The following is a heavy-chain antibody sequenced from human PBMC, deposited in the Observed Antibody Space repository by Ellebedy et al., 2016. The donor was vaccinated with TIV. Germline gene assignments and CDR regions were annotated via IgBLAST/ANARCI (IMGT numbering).Heavy chain of an antibody. D-gene: IGHD6-13*01. CDR2: IHHSGST. Sequence: MPGGSLRLSCAVYGGSFSGYYWTWIRQPPGKGLEWIGDIHHSGSTNYNPSLKSRVTISVDTSKNQFSLKLSSVTAADTAVYYCARVVWQQPVSYALDIWGQGTMVTVSS. CDR3: ARVVWQQPVSYALDI. CDR1: GGSFSGYY. V-gene: IGHV4-34*01. J-gene: IGHJ3*02.